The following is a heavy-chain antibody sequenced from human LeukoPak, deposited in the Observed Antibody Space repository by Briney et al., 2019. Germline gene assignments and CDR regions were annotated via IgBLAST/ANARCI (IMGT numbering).Heavy chain of an antibody. J-gene: IGHJ4*02. D-gene: IGHD6-13*01. CDR3: ARDPGSSWYQDY. V-gene: IGHV3-21*01. CDR2: ISSSSSYI. Sequence: GGSLRLSCAASGFTFSSYSMNWVRQAPGKGLEWVSSISSSSSYIYYADSVKGRFTISRDNAKNSLYLQMNSLRAEDTAVYHCARDPGSSWYQDYWGQGTLVTVSS. CDR1: GFTFSSYS.